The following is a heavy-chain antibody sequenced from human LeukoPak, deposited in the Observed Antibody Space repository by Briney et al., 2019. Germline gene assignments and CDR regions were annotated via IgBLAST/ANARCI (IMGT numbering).Heavy chain of an antibody. CDR3: ARGGGSYYYFDY. J-gene: IGHJ4*02. D-gene: IGHD1-26*01. CDR1: GFTFSSYS. CDR2: ISSSGSTI. Sequence: GGSLRLSCAASGFTFSSYSMNWVRQAPGKGLEWVSYISSSGSTIYYADSVKGRFAISRDNAKNSLYLQMNSLRAEDTAVYYCARGGGSYYYFDYWGQGTLVTVSS. V-gene: IGHV3-48*04.